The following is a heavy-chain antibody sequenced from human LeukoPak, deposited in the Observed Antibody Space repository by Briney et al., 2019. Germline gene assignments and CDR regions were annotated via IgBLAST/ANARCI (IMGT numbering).Heavy chain of an antibody. Sequence: PSETLSLTCAVSGGSISSSNWWNWVRQPPGKGLEWIGEIYHSGSTNYNPSLKSRVTISVDKSKNQFSLKLSSVTAADTAVYYCARLRDSGYDSVDYWGQGTLVTVSS. J-gene: IGHJ4*02. V-gene: IGHV4-4*02. CDR3: ARLRDSGYDSVDY. D-gene: IGHD5-12*01. CDR1: GGSISSSNW. CDR2: IYHSGST.